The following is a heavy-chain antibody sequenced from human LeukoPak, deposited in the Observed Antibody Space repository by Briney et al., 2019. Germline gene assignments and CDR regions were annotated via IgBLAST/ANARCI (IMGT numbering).Heavy chain of an antibody. CDR3: ARDAGIFGILVGYIFVY. D-gene: IGHD3-3*01. V-gene: IGHV3-7*01. CDR1: GFTFSNFW. Sequence: GGSLRLSCAASGFTFSNFWMGWVRQAPGKGLEWVASIQQDGSERFYVDSVKGGFTISSDNAKTSLYLQMNRLTAEDTAVDCCARDAGIFGILVGYIFVYWGQGTLVTVSS. CDR2: IQQDGSER. J-gene: IGHJ4*02.